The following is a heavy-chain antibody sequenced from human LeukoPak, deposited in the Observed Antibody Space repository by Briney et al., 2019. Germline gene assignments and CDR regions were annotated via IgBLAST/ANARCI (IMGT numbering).Heavy chain of an antibody. D-gene: IGHD3-3*01. Sequence: ASVTVSCTASGYTFTSYGISWVRQALGQALGRMGWISAYNGNTNYAQKLPGRVTLTTDTSTSTDYMELRSLSSDPPAVSSCSGDRGSRYDFWFDHGWAPWGQGTLVTVSS. CDR3: SGDRGSRYDFWFDHGWAP. CDR2: ISAYNGNT. CDR1: GYTFTSYG. V-gene: IGHV1-18*01. J-gene: IGHJ5*02.